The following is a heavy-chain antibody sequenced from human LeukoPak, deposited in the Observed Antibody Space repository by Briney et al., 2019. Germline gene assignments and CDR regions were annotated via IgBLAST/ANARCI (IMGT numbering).Heavy chain of an antibody. J-gene: IGHJ4*02. CDR3: ARSSLYYDSSGYYFDY. Sequence: VASVKVSCKASGYTFTSYYMHWVRQAPGQGLEWMGIINPSGGSTSYAQKFQGRVTMTGDTSTSTVYMELSSLRSEDTAVYYCARSSLYYDSSGYYFDYWGQGILVTVSS. CDR2: INPSGGST. V-gene: IGHV1-46*01. CDR1: GYTFTSYY. D-gene: IGHD3-22*01.